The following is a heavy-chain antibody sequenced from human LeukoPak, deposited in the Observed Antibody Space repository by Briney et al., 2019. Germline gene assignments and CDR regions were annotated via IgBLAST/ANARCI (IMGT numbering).Heavy chain of an antibody. CDR3: ASPPLYYYDSSGTRGDAFDI. V-gene: IGHV4-39*01. CDR2: IYYSGST. D-gene: IGHD3-22*01. Sequence: PSETLSLTCTVSGGSISSSSYYWGWIRQPPGKGLEWIGGIYYSGSTYYNPSLKSRVTISVDTSKNQFSLKLSSVTAADTAVYYCASPPLYYYDSSGTRGDAFDIWGQGTMVTVSS. CDR1: GGSISSSSYY. J-gene: IGHJ3*02.